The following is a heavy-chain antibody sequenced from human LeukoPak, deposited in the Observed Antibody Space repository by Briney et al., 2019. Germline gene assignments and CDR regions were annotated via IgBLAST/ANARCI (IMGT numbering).Heavy chain of an antibody. J-gene: IGHJ5*02. V-gene: IGHV3-48*03. CDR1: GFDLSTYE. CDR2: ITISGHTK. CDR3: ARGDPHADL. Sequence: GGSLRLSCAASGFDLSTYEMNWARRAPGKGLEWIADITISGHTKNYADSVKGRFTISRDNARTSLYLQMNSLRVEDTGVYYCARGDPHADLWGQGTLVTVSS.